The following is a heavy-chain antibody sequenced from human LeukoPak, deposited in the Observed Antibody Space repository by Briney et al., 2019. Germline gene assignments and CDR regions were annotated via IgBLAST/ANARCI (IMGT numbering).Heavy chain of an antibody. CDR1: GFTFSSYE. CDR2: IRSGGTTI. J-gene: IGHJ4*02. CDR3: ARDKGSDGIDF. V-gene: IGHV3-48*03. Sequence: PGGSLRLSCAASGFTFSSYEMNWVRQAPGKGLQWISYIRSGGTTIYYADSVKGRFTISRDDAENSLYLRMNSLRAEDTAVYYCARDKGSDGIDFWGQGTLVTVSS. D-gene: IGHD1-26*01.